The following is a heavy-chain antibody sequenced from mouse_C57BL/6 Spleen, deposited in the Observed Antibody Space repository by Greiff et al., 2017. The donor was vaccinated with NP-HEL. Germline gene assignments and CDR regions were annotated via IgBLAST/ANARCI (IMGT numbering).Heavy chain of an antibody. J-gene: IGHJ1*03. CDR1: GYTFTSYW. V-gene: IGHV1-61*01. CDR3: ARGRGYDRYFDV. CDR2: IYPSDSET. Sequence: QVQLQQSGAELVRPGSSVKLSCKASGYTFTSYWMDWVKQRPGQGLEWIGNIYPSDSETHYNQKFKDKATLTVDKSSSTAYMQLSSLTSEDSAVYYCARGRGYDRYFDVWGTGTTVTVSS. D-gene: IGHD2-2*01.